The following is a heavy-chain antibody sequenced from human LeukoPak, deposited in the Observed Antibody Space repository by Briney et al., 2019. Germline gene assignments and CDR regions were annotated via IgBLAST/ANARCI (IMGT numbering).Heavy chain of an antibody. V-gene: IGHV1-2*02. CDR1: GYTFTGYY. CDR3: ARVWYYYDSTGILTLYFDY. Sequence: GASVKVSCKTSGYTFTGYYMHWVRQAPGQGLEWMGWINPTSGGTNYAQKFQGRVTMTRDTSISTAYMELSRLRSDDTAVYYCARVWYYYDSTGILTLYFDYWGQGTLVTVPS. D-gene: IGHD3-22*01. J-gene: IGHJ4*02. CDR2: INPTSGGT.